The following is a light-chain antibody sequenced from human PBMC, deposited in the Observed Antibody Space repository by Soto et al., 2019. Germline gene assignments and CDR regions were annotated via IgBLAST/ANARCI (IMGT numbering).Light chain of an antibody. Sequence: DVQMTQSPSSVSASVGDRVTITCRASQGIDTWLAWYQQKPGKAPKLLISAASILESGVPSRFSGSGSGTDFTLTISSLQPEDFATYYCQQPNTFSFTFGPGTTVDIK. J-gene: IGKJ3*01. CDR3: QQPNTFSFT. CDR2: AAS. V-gene: IGKV1-12*01. CDR1: QGIDTW.